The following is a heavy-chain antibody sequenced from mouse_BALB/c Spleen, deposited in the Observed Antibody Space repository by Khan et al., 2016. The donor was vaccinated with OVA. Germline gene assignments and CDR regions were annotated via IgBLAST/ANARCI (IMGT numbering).Heavy chain of an antibody. CDR2: IYPGTNNT. CDR3: AREEALYYFDY. J-gene: IGHJ2*01. CDR1: GYIFTSYW. D-gene: IGHD3-2*02. V-gene: IGHV1-76*01. Sequence: QVQLKQSGAELVRPGASVKLSCKTSGYIFTSYWIHWVKQRSGRGLEWIARIYPGTNNTYYNENLKDKATLTADKSSSTAYMQLSSLKSEDSAVYFCAREEALYYFDYWGQGTTLTVSS.